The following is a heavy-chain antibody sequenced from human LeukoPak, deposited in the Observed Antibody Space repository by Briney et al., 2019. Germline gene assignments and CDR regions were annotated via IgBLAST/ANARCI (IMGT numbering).Heavy chain of an antibody. CDR3: ARVLGTMVRGVEYYFDY. CDR2: IYYSGST. Sequence: TLSLTCTVSGGSVSSGSYYWSWIRQPPGKGLEWIGYIYYSGSTYYNPSLKSRVTISVDTSKNQFSLKLSSVTAADTAVYYCARVLGTMVRGVEYYFDYWGQGTLVTVSS. J-gene: IGHJ4*02. D-gene: IGHD3-10*01. V-gene: IGHV4-31*03. CDR1: GGSVSSGSYY.